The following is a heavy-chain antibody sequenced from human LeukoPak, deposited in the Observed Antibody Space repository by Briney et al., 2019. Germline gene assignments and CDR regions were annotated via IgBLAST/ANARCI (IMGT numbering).Heavy chain of an antibody. CDR3: ARVRLVGYDILTGYYSFDY. Sequence: SETLSLTCTVSGGSISTYSWSWIRQPPGKGLEWIGYIYYSGNTNYNRSLKSRVTISVDTSKNQFSLKLSSVTAADTAVYYCARVRLVGYDILTGYYSFDYWGQGTLVTVSS. D-gene: IGHD3-9*01. CDR1: GGSISTYS. V-gene: IGHV4-59*01. CDR2: IYYSGNT. J-gene: IGHJ4*02.